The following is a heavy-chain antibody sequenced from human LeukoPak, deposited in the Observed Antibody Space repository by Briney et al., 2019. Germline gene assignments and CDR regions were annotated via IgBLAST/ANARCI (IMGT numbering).Heavy chain of an antibody. J-gene: IGHJ6*03. CDR2: INPSGGST. Sequence: ASVKVSCKASGYTFTSYYMHWVRQAPGQGLEWMRIINPSGGSTSYAQKFQGRVTMTRDMSTSTVYMELSSLRSEDTAVYYCARAYCSSTSCYRDYYYYMDVWGKGTTVTVSS. D-gene: IGHD2-2*01. CDR1: GYTFTSYY. CDR3: ARAYCSSTSCYRDYYYYMDV. V-gene: IGHV1-46*01.